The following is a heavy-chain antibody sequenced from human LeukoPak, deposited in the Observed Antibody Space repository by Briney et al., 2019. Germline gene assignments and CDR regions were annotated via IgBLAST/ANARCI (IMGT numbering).Heavy chain of an antibody. CDR2: VCGSDGTT. V-gene: IGHV3-23*01. D-gene: IGHD3-9*01. CDR1: GFTFSNFV. J-gene: IGHJ4*02. CDR3: AKDDWRSVFDN. Sequence: GGSLRLSCAASGFTFSNFVMTCVRQAPGKGLEWVSSVCGSDGTTDHADSVHGRFTISRDNPKNTLYLKIIYLKVDNPAVYDCAKDDWRSVFDNWGQGALVTVYS.